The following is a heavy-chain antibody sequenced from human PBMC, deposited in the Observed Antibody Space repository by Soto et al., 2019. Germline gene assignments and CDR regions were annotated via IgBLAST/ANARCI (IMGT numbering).Heavy chain of an antibody. J-gene: IGHJ4*02. D-gene: IGHD3-16*02. CDR2: ISPDGAT. Sequence: QVQLHQWGAGLVRPSETLALTCAVNGGSFSTNHWNWIRQSPGKGLEWIGEISPDGATNFNPTLKSRLSMSVETSKRQSSLHLTSVTAADTAVYFCARGLAAQSFYFDFWGQGTLVTVSS. V-gene: IGHV4-34*01. CDR1: GGSFSTNH. CDR3: ARGLAAQSFYFDF.